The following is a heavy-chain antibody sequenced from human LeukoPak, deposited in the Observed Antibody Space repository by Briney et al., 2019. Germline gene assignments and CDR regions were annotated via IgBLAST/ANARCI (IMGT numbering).Heavy chain of an antibody. CDR2: IKQDGSEK. CDR1: GFTFSSYC. J-gene: IGHJ6*02. V-gene: IGHV3-7*01. Sequence: PGGSLRLSCAASGFTFSSYCMSWVRQAPGKGLEWVANIKQDGSEKYYVDSVKGRFTISRDNAKNSLYLQMNSLRAEDTAVYYCARDGVYCSSTSCGSYYYYGMDVWGQGTTVTVSS. CDR3: ARDGVYCSSTSCGSYYYYGMDV. D-gene: IGHD2-2*01.